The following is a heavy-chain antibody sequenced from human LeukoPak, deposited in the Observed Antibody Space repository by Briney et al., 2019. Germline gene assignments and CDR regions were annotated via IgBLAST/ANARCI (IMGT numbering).Heavy chain of an antibody. D-gene: IGHD1-26*01. V-gene: IGHV3-30*03. Sequence: SGGSLRLSCAASGFTFSTYGMHWVRQAPGKGLDWVAVISKDGNNKYYADSVKGRFTISRDNAKNSLYLQMNSLRDDDTAVYYCARDYALGSSSSGGPMANWGQGTLVTVSS. CDR2: ISKDGNNK. CDR3: ARDYALGSSSSGGPMAN. J-gene: IGHJ4*02. CDR1: GFTFSTYG.